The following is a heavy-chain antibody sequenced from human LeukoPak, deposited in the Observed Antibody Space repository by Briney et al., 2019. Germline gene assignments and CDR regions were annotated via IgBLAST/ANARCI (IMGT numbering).Heavy chain of an antibody. Sequence: PSETLSLTCGVSGGSITTTNFWSWVRPPPGGGLEWIGEISLRGRTQYNPSLKSRVTMSVDTSKNQFSLKLSSVTAADTAVYYCARDDLAYTVHYGMDVWGQGTTVTVSS. CDR2: ISLRGRT. D-gene: IGHD2-21*01. CDR1: GGSITTTNF. CDR3: ARDDLAYTVHYGMDV. J-gene: IGHJ6*02. V-gene: IGHV4-4*02.